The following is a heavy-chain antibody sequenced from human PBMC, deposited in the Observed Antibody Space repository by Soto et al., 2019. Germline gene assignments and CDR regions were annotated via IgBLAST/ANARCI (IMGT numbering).Heavy chain of an antibody. D-gene: IGHD6-13*01. V-gene: IGHV3-30*18. CDR3: AKDSGIGYSSSWCQYFQH. J-gene: IGHJ1*01. CDR2: ISYDGSNK. CDR1: GFTFSSYG. Sequence: GGSLRLSCAASGFTFSSYGMHWVRQAPGKGLEWVAVISYDGSNKYYADSVKGRFTISRDNSKNTLYLQMNSLRAEDTAVYYCAKDSGIGYSSSWCQYFQHWGQGTLVTVSS.